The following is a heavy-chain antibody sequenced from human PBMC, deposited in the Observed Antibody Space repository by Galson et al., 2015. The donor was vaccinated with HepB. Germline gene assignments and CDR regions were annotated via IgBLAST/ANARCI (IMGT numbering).Heavy chain of an antibody. CDR2: ISSSSSTTR. CDR1: GFTFSSNW. J-gene: IGHJ6*02. Sequence: SLRLSCAASGFTFSSNWMQWVRQAPGKGLEWLSYISSSSSTTRYYADSVKGRFSISRDNSKNTLYLQLNSLRADDTAVYSCARSTYSSSRHSYYYYYHTMDVWGQGTTVTVSS. D-gene: IGHD6-13*01. CDR3: ARSTYSSSRHSYYYYYHTMDV. V-gene: IGHV3-48*01.